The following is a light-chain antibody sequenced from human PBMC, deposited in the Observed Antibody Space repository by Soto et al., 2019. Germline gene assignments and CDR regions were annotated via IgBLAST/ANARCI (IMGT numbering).Light chain of an antibody. CDR3: SSYVRSTSFA. V-gene: IGLV2-8*01. CDR2: EVN. Sequence: QSALTQPPSASGSPGQSVTISCTGTSSDFGTYNFVSWYQQHPGKAPKLMIYEVNKRPSGVPDRFSGSKSGNTASLTVSGLQAEEEADYYCSSYVRSTSFAFGGGTKLTVL. CDR1: SSDFGTYNF. J-gene: IGLJ2*01.